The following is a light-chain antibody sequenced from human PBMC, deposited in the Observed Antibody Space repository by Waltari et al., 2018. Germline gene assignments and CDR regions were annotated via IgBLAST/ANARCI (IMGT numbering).Light chain of an antibody. V-gene: IGKV1-39*01. Sequence: IQMTQSPSSLSASVGDTVTISPPPDDSIASYLNWYQQRVGQPPKLLIYGVSGLQTGVPSRFSGTSSGRDFTLTISSLQPEDSATYYCQQTVASPFTFGPGTEV. CDR2: GVS. CDR1: DSIASY. J-gene: IGKJ3*01. CDR3: QQTVASPFT.